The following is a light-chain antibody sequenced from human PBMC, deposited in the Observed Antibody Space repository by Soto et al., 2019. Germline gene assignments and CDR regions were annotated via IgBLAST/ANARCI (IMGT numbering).Light chain of an antibody. J-gene: IGKJ2*01. CDR3: QHYGSSSYT. CDR2: SAS. Sequence: EIVLTQSPGTLSLSPGERATLSCRASQSVGSSYLAWYQQKPGQAPRLLIYSASSRATGIPDRFSGSGSGTDFTLTISRLEPEDVAVYYCQHYGSSSYTFGQGTKLEIK. V-gene: IGKV3-20*01. CDR1: QSVGSSY.